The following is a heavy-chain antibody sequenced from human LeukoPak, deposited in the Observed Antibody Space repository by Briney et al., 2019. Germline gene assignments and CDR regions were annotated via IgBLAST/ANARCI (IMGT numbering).Heavy chain of an antibody. CDR1: GYSFTSYW. Sequence: GESLKISCKGSGYSFTSYWIGWVRHMLGKGLEWIGIIYPGDSNTRYSPSFQGQVTISADKSISTAYLQWSSLKASDTAMYYCARPREEGSSGNYYFDYWGQGTLVTVSS. D-gene: IGHD3-22*01. V-gene: IGHV5-51*01. CDR3: ARPREEGSSGNYYFDY. CDR2: IYPGDSNT. J-gene: IGHJ4*02.